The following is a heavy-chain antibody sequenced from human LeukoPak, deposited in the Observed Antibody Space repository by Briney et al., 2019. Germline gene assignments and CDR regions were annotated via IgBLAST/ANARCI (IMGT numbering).Heavy chain of an antibody. V-gene: IGHV4-34*01. D-gene: IGHD6-13*01. CDR1: GGSFRGYY. Sequence: SETLSLTCAVYGGSFRGYYWSWIRQPPGKGLEWIGEINHSGSTNYNPSLKSRVTISVDTSKNQFSLKLSSVTAADTAVYYCARDIIAAAGTLGYWGQGTLVTVSS. CDR3: ARDIIAAAGTLGY. J-gene: IGHJ4*02. CDR2: INHSGST.